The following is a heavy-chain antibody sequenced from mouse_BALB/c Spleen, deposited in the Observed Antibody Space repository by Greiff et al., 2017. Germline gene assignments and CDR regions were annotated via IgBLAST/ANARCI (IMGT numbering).Heavy chain of an antibody. Sequence: EVNVVESGGGLVKPGGSLKLSCAASGFTFSSYAMSWVRQSPEKRLEWVAEISSGGSYTYYPDTVTGRFTISRDNAKNTLYLEMSSLRSEDTAMYYCARGDYHYAMDYWGQGTSVTVSS. CDR3: ARGDYHYAMDY. D-gene: IGHD1-1*02. CDR2: ISSGGSYT. V-gene: IGHV5-9-4*01. J-gene: IGHJ4*01. CDR1: GFTFSSYA.